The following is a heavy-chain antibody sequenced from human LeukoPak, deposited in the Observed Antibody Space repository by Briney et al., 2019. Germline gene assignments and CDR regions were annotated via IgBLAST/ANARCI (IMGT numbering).Heavy chain of an antibody. CDR3: ASQRILDV. CDR2: IKQDGSEK. V-gene: IGHV3-7*01. CDR1: GFTFSNYW. Sequence: PGGSLRLSCAASGFTFSNYWMTWVRQAPGKGLEWVANIKQDGSEKYYVDSVKGRFTISRDNSKNSLYLQMNSLRAEDTAVYYCASQRILDVWGKGTTVTVSS. J-gene: IGHJ6*04. D-gene: IGHD6-25*01.